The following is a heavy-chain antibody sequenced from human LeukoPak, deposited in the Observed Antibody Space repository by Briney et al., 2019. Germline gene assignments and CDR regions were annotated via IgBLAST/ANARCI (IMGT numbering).Heavy chain of an antibody. CDR3: ARDGRGHYYYYMDV. Sequence: GGSLRLSCAASGFTFSSYAMHWVRQAPGKGLEWVAVISYDGSNKYYADSVKGRFTISRDNSKNTLYLQMNSLRAEDTAVYYCARDGRGHYYYYMDVWGKGTTVTVSS. D-gene: IGHD1-26*01. J-gene: IGHJ6*03. CDR2: ISYDGSNK. V-gene: IGHV3-30*04. CDR1: GFTFSSYA.